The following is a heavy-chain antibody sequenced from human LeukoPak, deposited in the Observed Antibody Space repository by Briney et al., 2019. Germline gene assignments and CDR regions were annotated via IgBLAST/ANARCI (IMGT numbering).Heavy chain of an antibody. CDR3: ARDWGVRVIGAGEGNGDY. V-gene: IGHV1-46*01. CDR1: GYTFTSYY. J-gene: IGHJ4*02. CDR2: INPSGGST. Sequence: ASVKVSCKASGYTFTSYYMHWVGQAPGQGLEWMGIINPSGGSTSYAQKFQGRVTMTRDTSTSTVYMELSSLRSEDTAVYYCARDWGVRVIGAGEGNGDYWGQGTLVTVSS. D-gene: IGHD3-16*02.